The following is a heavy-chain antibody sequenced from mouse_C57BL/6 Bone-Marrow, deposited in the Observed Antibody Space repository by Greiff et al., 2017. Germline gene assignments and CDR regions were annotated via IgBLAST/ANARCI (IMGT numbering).Heavy chain of an antibody. J-gene: IGHJ2*01. CDR1: GYTFTSYW. D-gene: IGHD2-12*01. CDR2: IYPGSGST. CDR3: ARDYSPHFDY. V-gene: IGHV1-55*01. Sequence: QVHVKQPGAELVKPGASVKMSCKASGYTFTSYWITWVKQRPGQGLEWIGDIYPGSGSTNYNEKFKSKATLTVDTSSSTAYMQISSLTSEDSAVYYCARDYSPHFDYWGQGTTLTVSS.